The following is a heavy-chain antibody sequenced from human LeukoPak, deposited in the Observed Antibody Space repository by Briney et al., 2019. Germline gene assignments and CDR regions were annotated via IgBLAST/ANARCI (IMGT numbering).Heavy chain of an antibody. V-gene: IGHV1-18*01. J-gene: IGHJ4*02. CDR3: ARDRRYYDSSGYPRFDY. D-gene: IGHD3-22*01. Sequence: GASVKVSCKASGYTFTSYGISWVRQAPGQGLEWMGWISAYNGNTNYAQKLQGRVTMTTDTSTSTAYMELRSLRSDDTAVYYCARDRRYYDSSGYPRFDYWGQRTLVTVSS. CDR2: ISAYNGNT. CDR1: GYTFTSYG.